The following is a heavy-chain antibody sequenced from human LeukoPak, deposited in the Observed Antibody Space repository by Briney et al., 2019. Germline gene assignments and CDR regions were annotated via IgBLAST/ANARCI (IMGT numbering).Heavy chain of an antibody. D-gene: IGHD2-15*01. CDR1: GFTFSSYA. CDR3: AGRKSRGFDY. J-gene: IGHJ4*02. V-gene: IGHV3-30-3*01. Sequence: PGRSLRLSCAASGFTFSSYAMHWVRQAPGKGLEWAAVISYDGSNKYYADSVKGRFTISRDNSKNTLYLQMNSLRAEDTAVYYCAGRKSRGFDYWGQGTLVTVSS. CDR2: ISYDGSNK.